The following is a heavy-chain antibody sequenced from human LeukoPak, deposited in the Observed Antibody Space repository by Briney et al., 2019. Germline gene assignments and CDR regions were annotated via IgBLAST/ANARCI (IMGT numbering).Heavy chain of an antibody. CDR1: GFTFSNYA. Sequence: GGSLRLSCAASGFTFSNYAMHWVRQAPGKGLEWLAYMRSDGSTKYYADSVKGRFTISRDNSKNTLYVQMNSLRAEDTAVYYCAKGYDSSGFYLDYWGQGTLVTVSS. CDR3: AKGYDSSGFYLDY. D-gene: IGHD3-22*01. J-gene: IGHJ4*02. V-gene: IGHV3-30*02. CDR2: MRSDGSTK.